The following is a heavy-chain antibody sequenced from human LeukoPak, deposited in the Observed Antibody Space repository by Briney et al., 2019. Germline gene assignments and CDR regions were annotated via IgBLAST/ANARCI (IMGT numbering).Heavy chain of an antibody. CDR2: INHSGST. J-gene: IGHJ6*03. Sequence: SETLSLTCAVYGGSFSGYYWSWIRQPPGKGLEWIGEINHSGSTNYNPSLKSRVTISVDTSKNQFSLKLSSVTAADTAVYYCARSVTYYDFWSGYYNYYYMDVWGKGTTVTVSS. CDR3: ARSVTYYDFWSGYYNYYYMDV. CDR1: GGSFSGYY. V-gene: IGHV4-34*01. D-gene: IGHD3-3*01.